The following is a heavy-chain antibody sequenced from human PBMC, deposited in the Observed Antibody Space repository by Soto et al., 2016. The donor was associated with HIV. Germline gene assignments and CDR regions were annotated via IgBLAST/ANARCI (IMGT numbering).Heavy chain of an antibody. V-gene: IGHV3-64*01. J-gene: IGHJ6*03. D-gene: IGHD3-10*01. CDR2: ISSNGINT. CDR3: ARTFIRAYYMDV. Sequence: EVQLLEPGGGLVQPGGSLKLSCEASGFTFGSYDMHWVRQAPGMGLEYVSTISSNGINTYYANSVKGRFTISRDNSKNTLYLQMDSLRAEDMAVYYCARTFIRAYYMDVWGKGPRSPSP. CDR1: GFTFGSYD.